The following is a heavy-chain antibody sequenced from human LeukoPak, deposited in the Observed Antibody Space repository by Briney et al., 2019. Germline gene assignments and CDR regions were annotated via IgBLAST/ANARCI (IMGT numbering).Heavy chain of an antibody. CDR1: GHXLTELS. J-gene: IGHJ4*02. CDR2: FDSEDADT. Sequence: ASVKVSCKVSGHXLTELSIHWVRQAPGQGLEWMGGFDSEDADTIYAHKFQGRVTMTEDTSTDTAYMELSSLRSEDTAVYYCAIDLHLFRTRPDFDFWGQGTLVTVSS. V-gene: IGHV1-24*01. D-gene: IGHD3-10*01. CDR3: AIDLHLFRTRPDFDF.